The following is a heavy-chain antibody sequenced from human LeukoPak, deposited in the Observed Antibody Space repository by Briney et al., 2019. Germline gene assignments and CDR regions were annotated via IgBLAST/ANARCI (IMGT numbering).Heavy chain of an antibody. CDR1: GSRFTSYW. CDR3: ARQGLELGIVT. D-gene: IGHD1-7*01. V-gene: IGHV5-51*01. Sequence: GESLKISFKGSGSRFTSYWIGWVRQMPGKGLEGMGIIYPGDSDTRYSPSFQGQVTISADKSISTAYLQWSSLKASDTAMYYCARQGLELGIVTWGQGTMVTVSS. CDR2: IYPGDSDT. J-gene: IGHJ3*01.